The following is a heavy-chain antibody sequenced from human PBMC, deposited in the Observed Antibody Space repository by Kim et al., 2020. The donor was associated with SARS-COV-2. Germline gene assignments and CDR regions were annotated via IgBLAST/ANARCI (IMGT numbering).Heavy chain of an antibody. J-gene: IGHJ6*02. Sequence: LKSRVTISVDTSKNQFSLKLSSVTAADTAVYYCARGIAARPRYYYYGMDVWGQGTTVTVSS. D-gene: IGHD6-6*01. CDR3: ARGIAARPRYYYYGMDV. V-gene: IGHV4-61*06.